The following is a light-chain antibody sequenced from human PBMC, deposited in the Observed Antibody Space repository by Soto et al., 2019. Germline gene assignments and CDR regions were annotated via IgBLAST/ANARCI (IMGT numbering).Light chain of an antibody. CDR1: SSDVGGYNY. Sequence: QAVVTQPRSVSGSPGQSVTISCTGTSSDVGGYNYVSWYQHNPGKAPKLMIFDVSARPSGVPDRFSGSKSANTASLTISGLQAEDEADYYCSSFAGSNNFPYVFGTGTKLTVL. CDR3: SSFAGSNNFPYV. V-gene: IGLV2-11*01. J-gene: IGLJ1*01. CDR2: DVS.